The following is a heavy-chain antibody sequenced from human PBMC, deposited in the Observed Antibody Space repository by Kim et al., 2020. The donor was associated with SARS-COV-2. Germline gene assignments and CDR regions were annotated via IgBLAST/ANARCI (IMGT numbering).Heavy chain of an antibody. D-gene: IGHD2-21*02. CDR1: GGTFSSYA. V-gene: IGHV1-69*04. CDR3: ASGGDCGGDCYLFGY. Sequence: SVKVSCKASGGTFSSYAISWVRQAPGQGLEWMGRIIPILGIANYAQKFQGRVTITADKSTSTAYMELSSLRSEDTAVYYCASGGDCGGDCYLFGYWGQGTLVTVSS. J-gene: IGHJ4*02. CDR2: IIPILGIA.